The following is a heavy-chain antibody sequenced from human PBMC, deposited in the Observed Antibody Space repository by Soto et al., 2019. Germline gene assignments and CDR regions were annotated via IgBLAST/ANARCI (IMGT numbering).Heavy chain of an antibody. J-gene: IGHJ3*02. CDR2: IIPIFGTA. V-gene: IGHV1-69*01. CDR3: ARDGRDYDSSTSGAFDI. D-gene: IGHD3-22*01. CDR1: GGTFSSYA. Sequence: QVQLVQSGAEVKKPGSSVKVSCKASGGTFSSYAISWVRQAPGQGLEWMEGIIPIFGTANYAQKFQGRVTITADESTSTAYMELSSLRSEDTAVYYCARDGRDYDSSTSGAFDIWGQGTMVTVSS.